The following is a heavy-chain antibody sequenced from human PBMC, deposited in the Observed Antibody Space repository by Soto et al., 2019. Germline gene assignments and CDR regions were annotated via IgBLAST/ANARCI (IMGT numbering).Heavy chain of an antibody. CDR1: AYTFTGYY. D-gene: IGHD6-13*01. Sequence: GXSVKVSCEASAYTFTGYYIHWLRQAPGQGLEWMGWINPASGGTNYARRFQGRVTMTRDTSITTAYMDLRRLRSDDTAMYYCARAGAAVGTFWFWGQGALVTGSS. V-gene: IGHV1-2*02. CDR2: INPASGGT. J-gene: IGHJ4*02. CDR3: ARAGAAVGTFWF.